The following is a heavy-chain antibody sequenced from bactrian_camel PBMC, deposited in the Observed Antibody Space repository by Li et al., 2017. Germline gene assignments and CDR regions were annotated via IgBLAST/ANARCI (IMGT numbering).Heavy chain of an antibody. D-gene: IGHD4*01. CDR1: EYINGDHC. CDR2: MDDDGSPT. J-gene: IGHJ4*01. V-gene: IGHV3S1*01. Sequence: HVQLVESGGGSVQVGGSLRLSCTASEYINGDHCMGWFRQTPGNERERVAIMDDDGSPTYLESVEGRFTASRDNAKNTLYLQLTSLTPEDTAMYYCAKDRATGLKGPGTQVTVS.